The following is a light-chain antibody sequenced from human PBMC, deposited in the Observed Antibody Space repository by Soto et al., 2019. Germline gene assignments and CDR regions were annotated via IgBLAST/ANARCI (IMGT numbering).Light chain of an antibody. CDR2: DVS. J-gene: IGLJ1*01. CDR3: SSYTSSITPV. V-gene: IGLV2-14*01. CDR1: SSDVGGYNY. Sequence: QSALTQPASVSGSPGQSITISCTGTSSDVGGYNYVSWYQQHPGKAPKLMIYDVSNRPSGVSIRFSGSKSGNTASLTISGLQAEDEADYYCSSYTSSITPVFGTGTKVTVL.